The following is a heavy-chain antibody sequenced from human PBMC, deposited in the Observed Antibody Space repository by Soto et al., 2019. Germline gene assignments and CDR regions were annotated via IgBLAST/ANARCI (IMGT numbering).Heavy chain of an antibody. J-gene: IGHJ5*02. D-gene: IGHD2-8*01. CDR3: ARGRRVLMVYAIWFDP. V-gene: IGHV4-34*01. Sequence: SETLSLTCAVYGGSFSGYYWSWIRQPPGKGLEWIGEINHSGSTNYNPSLKSRVTISVDTSKNQFSLKLSSVTAADTAVYYCARGRRVLMVYAIWFDPWGQGTLVTVSS. CDR2: INHSGST. CDR1: GGSFSGYY.